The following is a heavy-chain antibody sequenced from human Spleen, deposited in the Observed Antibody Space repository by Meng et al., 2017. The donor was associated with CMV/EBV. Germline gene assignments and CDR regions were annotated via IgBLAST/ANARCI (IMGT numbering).Heavy chain of an antibody. D-gene: IGHD3-16*01. CDR3: ARDLDWGFDY. CDR1: GFTFSNYS. V-gene: IGHV3-48*04. CDR2: TGNGGRTI. J-gene: IGHJ4*02. Sequence: LSCAGSGFTFSNYSFNWVRQATGKGLEGISHTGNGGRTIGYANSVKGRFTISRDNAENSLYLQMDSLRAEDTAVYYCARDLDWGFDYWGQGLLVTVSS.